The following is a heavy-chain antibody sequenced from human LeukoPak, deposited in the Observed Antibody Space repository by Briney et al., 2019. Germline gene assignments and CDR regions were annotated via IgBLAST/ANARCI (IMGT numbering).Heavy chain of an antibody. D-gene: IGHD3-16*01. CDR1: GYSISSGYY. Sequence: PSETLSLTCAVPGYSISSGYYWGWIRQPPGEGLEGIGYIYYSRSTYYKPSLKSRVTTSVETSKNQLSLNLSSLTAADTAVYYCARREIGYYYMDVWGKGTTVTVSS. CDR2: IYYSRST. V-gene: IGHV4-30-4*08. J-gene: IGHJ6*03. CDR3: ARREIGYYYMDV.